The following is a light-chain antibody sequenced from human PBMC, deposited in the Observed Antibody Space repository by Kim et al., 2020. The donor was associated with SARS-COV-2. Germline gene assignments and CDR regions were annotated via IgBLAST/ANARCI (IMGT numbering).Light chain of an antibody. CDR2: EDA. CDR1: KLGDRF. CDR3: QAWDRNTWV. J-gene: IGLJ3*02. Sequence: VAPGQTASITCSGDKLGDRFICWYQQKPGQSPVLVMYEDAKRPSGIPERFSGSSSGNTATLTISGAQALDEADYYCQAWDRNTWVFGGGTQLTVL. V-gene: IGLV3-1*01.